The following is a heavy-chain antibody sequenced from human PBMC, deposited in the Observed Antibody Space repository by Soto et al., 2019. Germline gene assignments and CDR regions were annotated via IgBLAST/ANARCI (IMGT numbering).Heavy chain of an antibody. D-gene: IGHD4-4*01. CDR3: AKGWGFSNYYFDY. CDR1: GFTFSSYA. V-gene: IGHV3-23*01. Sequence: GALRPSCSASGFTFSSYAMSWVRQAPGKGLEWVSAISGTGGHTYYADSVKGRFTISRDNSKNTLYLQMSSLRADDTAVYYCAKGWGFSNYYFDYWGQGTLVTVYS. J-gene: IGHJ4*02. CDR2: ISGTGGHT.